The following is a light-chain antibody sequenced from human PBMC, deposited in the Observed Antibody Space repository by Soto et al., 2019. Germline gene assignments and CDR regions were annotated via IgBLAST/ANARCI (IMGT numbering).Light chain of an antibody. CDR1: QSVTDNY. Sequence: EIALTQSSAALSLSPGERATLSCTASQSVTDNYLAWYQQKPGQAPRLVISGASSRTSGIPDRFSASWSGTDCTLTISRLEPEDVAVYYCQQYTGAPLTLGQGTKVDIK. V-gene: IGKV3-20*01. CDR3: QQYTGAPLT. CDR2: GAS. J-gene: IGKJ1*01.